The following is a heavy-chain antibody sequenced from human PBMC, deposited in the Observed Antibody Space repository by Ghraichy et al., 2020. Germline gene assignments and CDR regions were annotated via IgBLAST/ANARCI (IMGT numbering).Heavy chain of an antibody. CDR1: GGFISGHF. J-gene: IGHJ4*02. V-gene: IGHV4-59*11. CDR2: IYYSGST. Sequence: SETLSLTCTVSGGFISGHFWSWIRQPPGKGLEWIGYIYYSGSTNFDPSLKSRLTMSVDTSKNQFSLKLSSVTAADTAVYYCARLGLHGYRMFYFDYWGQGALVTVSS. CDR3: ARLGLHGYRMFYFDY. D-gene: IGHD5-18*01.